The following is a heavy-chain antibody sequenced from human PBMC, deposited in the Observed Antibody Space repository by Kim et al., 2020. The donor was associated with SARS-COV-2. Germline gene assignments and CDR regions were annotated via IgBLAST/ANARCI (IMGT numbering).Heavy chain of an antibody. Sequence: GGSLRISCAASGFTFSSYAMSWVRQAPGKGLEWVSVLYSGGSSTYYADSVKGRFTISRDNSKNTLYLQMNSLRAEDTAVYYCAKDPANSGYEPDYWGQGTLVTVSS. D-gene: IGHD5-12*01. CDR2: LYSGGSST. CDR3: AKDPANSGYEPDY. J-gene: IGHJ4*02. CDR1: GFTFSSYA. V-gene: IGHV3-23*03.